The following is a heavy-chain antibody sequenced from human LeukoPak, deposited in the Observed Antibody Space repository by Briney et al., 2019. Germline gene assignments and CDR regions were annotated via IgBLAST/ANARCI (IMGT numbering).Heavy chain of an antibody. Sequence: SVKVSSKASGGTFSSYAISWVRQAPGQGLEWMGRIIPILGIANYAQKFQGRVTITADKSTSTAYMELSSLRSEDTAVYYCARAYGGYSTGYGMDVWGQGTTVTVSS. J-gene: IGHJ6*02. V-gene: IGHV1-69*04. CDR2: IIPILGIA. CDR3: ARAYGGYSTGYGMDV. CDR1: GGTFSSYA. D-gene: IGHD4-17*01.